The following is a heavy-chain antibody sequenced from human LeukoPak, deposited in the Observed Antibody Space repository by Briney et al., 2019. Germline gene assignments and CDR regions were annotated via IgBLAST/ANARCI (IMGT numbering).Heavy chain of an antibody. Sequence: GASVKVSCKASGYTFTGYYMHWVRQAPGQGLEWMGWINPNSGGTNYAQKFQGRVTMTRDTSISTAYMELSRLRSDDTAVYYCAREYYYGSGSYNWFDPWGQGTLVTVSS. V-gene: IGHV1-2*02. D-gene: IGHD3-10*01. CDR1: GYTFTGYY. J-gene: IGHJ5*02. CDR3: AREYYYGSGSYNWFDP. CDR2: INPNSGGT.